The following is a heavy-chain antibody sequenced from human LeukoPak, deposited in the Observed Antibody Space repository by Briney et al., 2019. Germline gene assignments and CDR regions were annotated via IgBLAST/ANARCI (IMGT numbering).Heavy chain of an antibody. V-gene: IGHV3-30*04. CDR1: GFTFSSLA. Sequence: GRSLRLSCAASGFTFSSLAMHWVRQAPGKGLEWVAVISSDVSRQYYADSVKGRFTLSRDNSKSTLYLQMNSLRDEDTAVYYCARAHSWSSSASFDYWGQGTLVTVSS. D-gene: IGHD6-6*01. CDR2: ISSDVSRQ. CDR3: ARAHSWSSSASFDY. J-gene: IGHJ4*02.